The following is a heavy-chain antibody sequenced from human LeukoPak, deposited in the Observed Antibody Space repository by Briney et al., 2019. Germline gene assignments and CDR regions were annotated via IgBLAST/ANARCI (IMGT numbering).Heavy chain of an antibody. CDR1: GGSISSYY. Sequence: PSETLSLTCTVSGGSISSYYWSWIRQPPGKGLEWIGYIYTSGSTNYNPSLNSRVTISVDTSKNEFPLKLSSVTAADTAVYYCARQKYPSPYYYYYMDVWGKGTTVTVSS. CDR3: ARQKYPSPYYYYYMDV. J-gene: IGHJ6*03. CDR2: IYTSGST. V-gene: IGHV4-4*09. D-gene: IGHD2/OR15-2a*01.